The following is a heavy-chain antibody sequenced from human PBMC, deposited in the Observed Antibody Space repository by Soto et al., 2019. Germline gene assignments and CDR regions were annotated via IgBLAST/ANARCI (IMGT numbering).Heavy chain of an antibody. Sequence: PGGSLRLSCAASGFTFSSYGMHWVRQAPGKGLEWVAVIWYDGSNKYYADSVKGRFTISRDNSKNTLYLQMNSLRAEDTAVYYCARDHRRAAAAGMSWFDPWGQGTLVTVSS. CDR1: GFTFSSYG. V-gene: IGHV3-33*01. CDR2: IWYDGSNK. J-gene: IGHJ5*02. D-gene: IGHD6-13*01. CDR3: ARDHRRAAAAGMSWFDP.